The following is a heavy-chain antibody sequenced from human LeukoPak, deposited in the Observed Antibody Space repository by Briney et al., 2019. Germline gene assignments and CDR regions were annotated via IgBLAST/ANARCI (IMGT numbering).Heavy chain of an antibody. CDR1: GFTFSSYA. CDR2: ISGSGGST. J-gene: IGHJ4*02. CDR3: AKQGRRGYSYARSYYFDY. V-gene: IGHV3-23*01. Sequence: PGGSLRLSSAASGFTFSSYAMSWVRQAPGKGLEWVSAISGSGGSTYYADSVKGRFTISRDNSKNTLYLQMNSLRAEDTAVYYCAKQGRRGYSYARSYYFDYWGQGTLVTVSS. D-gene: IGHD5-18*01.